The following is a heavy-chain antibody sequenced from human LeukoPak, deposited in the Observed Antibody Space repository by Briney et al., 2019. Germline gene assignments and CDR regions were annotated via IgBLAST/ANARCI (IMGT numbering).Heavy chain of an antibody. V-gene: IGHV3-30*18. CDR3: AKDGPYTSSFDY. Sequence: GRSLRLSCAGAGLSFSSYGMHWVRQAPGKGLEWVAVVSDDGSDKYYADSVKGRFTISRDNSKNTLYLQMNSPGGEDTAVYYCAKDGPYTSSFDYWGQGTLVTVSS. CDR1: GLSFSSYG. J-gene: IGHJ4*02. D-gene: IGHD6-13*01. CDR2: VSDDGSDK.